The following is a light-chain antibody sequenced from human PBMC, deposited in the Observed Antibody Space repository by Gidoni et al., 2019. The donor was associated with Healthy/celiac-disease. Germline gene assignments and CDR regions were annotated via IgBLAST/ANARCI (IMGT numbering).Light chain of an antibody. J-gene: IGKJ4*01. CDR1: QSISSY. CDR3: QQSYSTPRT. Sequence: DIQMTQSPSSLSASVGDRVTITCRASQSISSYLNLYQQKPGKAPKLLIYAASSLQSGVPSRFSGSGSGTDFTLTISSLQPEDFATYYCQQSYSTPRTFXGXTKVXIK. V-gene: IGKV1-39*01. CDR2: AAS.